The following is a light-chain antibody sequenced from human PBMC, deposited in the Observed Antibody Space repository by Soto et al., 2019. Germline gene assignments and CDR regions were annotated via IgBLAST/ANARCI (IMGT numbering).Light chain of an antibody. CDR2: RAS. Sequence: EIVLTQSPGSLSLSPGESAALSCRASQSVRDDYFAWYQQRPGQAPRLLMSRASRRAAGIPDRFTGSESGTDFTLTISRVEPEDLAVYFCQQYDASPRTFGQGTKLEI. J-gene: IGKJ2*01. CDR1: QSVRDDY. V-gene: IGKV3-20*01. CDR3: QQYDASPRT.